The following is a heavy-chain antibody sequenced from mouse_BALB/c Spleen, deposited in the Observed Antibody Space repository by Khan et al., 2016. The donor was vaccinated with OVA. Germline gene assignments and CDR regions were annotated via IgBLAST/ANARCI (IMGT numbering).Heavy chain of an antibody. V-gene: IGHV1S41*01. CDR3: ARSNYYGSGLYAMDY. CDR1: GYTFTSYW. Sequence: DLVMPGAAVTLSCKASGYTFTSYWINWIKQRPGQGLEWIGRIAPGSGSTSYHDMFKGKATLTVDASSSSAYIQLSSLSSEDSAVYFCARSNYYGSGLYAMDYWGQGTSVTVSP. D-gene: IGHD1-1*01. J-gene: IGHJ4*01. CDR2: IAPGSGST.